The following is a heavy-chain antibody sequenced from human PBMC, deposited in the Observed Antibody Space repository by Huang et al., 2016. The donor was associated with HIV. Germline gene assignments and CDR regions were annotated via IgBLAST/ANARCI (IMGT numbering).Heavy chain of an antibody. Sequence: QVQLQQWGAGLLKPSETLSLTCAVYGGSFSGYYWSWIRQSPGKGLEWLGESNHSGSNNYHPSLKRRLTISVDTSKNQFSLMLSSVTAADTAVYYCARERMMSWLDDHDAFDIWGQGTMVTVSS. J-gene: IGHJ3*02. CDR3: ARERMMSWLDDHDAFDI. CDR1: GGSFSGYY. CDR2: SNHSGSN. V-gene: IGHV4-34*01. D-gene: IGHD1-1*01.